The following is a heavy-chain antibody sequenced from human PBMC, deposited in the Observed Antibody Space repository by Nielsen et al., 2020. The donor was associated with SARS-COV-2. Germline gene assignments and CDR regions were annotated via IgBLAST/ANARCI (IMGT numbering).Heavy chain of an antibody. CDR3: ARDLTFGAYWFDP. J-gene: IGHJ5*02. Sequence: GESLKISCAASGFSFNNYGMHWVRQAPGKGLEWVAAISYDGGDENYADSVRGRFTISRDLSKNTVYLQMSSLRVEDTAVYYCARDLTFGAYWFDPWSQGTLVTVSS. CDR2: ISYDGGDE. V-gene: IGHV3-33*05. D-gene: IGHD3/OR15-3a*01. CDR1: GFSFNNYG.